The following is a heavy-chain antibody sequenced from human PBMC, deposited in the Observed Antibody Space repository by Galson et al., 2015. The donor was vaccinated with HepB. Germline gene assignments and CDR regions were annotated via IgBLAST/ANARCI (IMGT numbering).Heavy chain of an antibody. CDR2: IRSKAYGGTT. D-gene: IGHD5-24*01. Sequence: SLRLSCAASGFTFGDYAMSWVRQAPGKGLEWVGFIRSKAYGGTTEYAASVKGRFTISRDDSKSIAYLQMNSLKTEDTAVYYCTSVERATDSAPNFDYWGQGTLVTVSS. CDR1: GFTFGDYA. J-gene: IGHJ4*02. CDR3: TSVERATDSAPNFDY. V-gene: IGHV3-49*04.